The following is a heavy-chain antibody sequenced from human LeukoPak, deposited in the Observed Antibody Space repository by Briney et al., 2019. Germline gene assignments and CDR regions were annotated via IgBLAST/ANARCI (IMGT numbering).Heavy chain of an antibody. D-gene: IGHD2-2*01. CDR2: ISGSGGST. V-gene: IGHV3-23*01. CDR3: AKDLARTRGSPGDY. CDR1: VFTFSSYA. J-gene: IGHJ4*02. Sequence: GGSLRLSCAASVFTFSSYAMSWVRQAPGEGLGWVSAISGSGGSTYYADSVKGRFTISRDNSKNTLYLQMNSLRAEETAVYYCAKDLARTRGSPGDYWGQGTLVTVSS.